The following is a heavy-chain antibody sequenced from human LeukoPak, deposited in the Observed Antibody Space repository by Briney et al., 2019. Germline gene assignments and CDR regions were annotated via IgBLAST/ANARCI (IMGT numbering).Heavy chain of an antibody. CDR1: GFPFSRYW. J-gene: IGHJ4*02. CDR2: IKQDGGEE. Sequence: GGSVSLLCAASGFPFSRYWMRWVRQATGGARVWVANIKQDGGEEYYVDSGEGRFTISRDNANTSLYLQMNSLRAEDTAVSYCVRDFRFLEDYWGQGTLVTVSS. CDR3: VRDFRFLEDY. D-gene: IGHD3-3*01. V-gene: IGHV3-7*01.